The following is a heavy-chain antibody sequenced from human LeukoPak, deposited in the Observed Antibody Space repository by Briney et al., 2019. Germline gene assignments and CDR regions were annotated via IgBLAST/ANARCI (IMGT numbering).Heavy chain of an antibody. V-gene: IGHV3-30*18. CDR2: ISYDGSNK. J-gene: IGHJ4*02. CDR3: AKVTGTYYYASGSPGVDH. D-gene: IGHD3-10*01. Sequence: PGRSLRLSCAASGFTFSSYGMHWVRQAPGKGLEWVAVISYDGSNKYYADSVKGRFTISRDNSKNTLYLQMNSLRAEDTAVYYCAKVTGTYYYASGSPGVDHWGQGTLVTVSS. CDR1: GFTFSSYG.